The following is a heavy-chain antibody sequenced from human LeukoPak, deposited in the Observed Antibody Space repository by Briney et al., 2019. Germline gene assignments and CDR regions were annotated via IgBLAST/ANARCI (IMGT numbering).Heavy chain of an antibody. J-gene: IGHJ4*02. CDR3: AREFGVGFDY. V-gene: IGHV1-69*05. CDR2: IIPIFGTA. D-gene: IGHD2-8*01. CDR1: GGTFSSYA. Sequence: SVKVSCKASGGTFSSYAISWVRRAPGQGLEWMEGIIPIFGTANYAQKFQGRVTITRNTSISTAYMELSSLRSEDTAVYYCAREFGVGFDYWGQGTLVTVSP.